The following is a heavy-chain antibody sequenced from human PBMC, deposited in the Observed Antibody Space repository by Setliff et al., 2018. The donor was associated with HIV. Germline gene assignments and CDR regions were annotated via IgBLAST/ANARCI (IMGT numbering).Heavy chain of an antibody. V-gene: IGHV4-39*01. CDR3: ARASRWGSIPFDY. D-gene: IGHD2-21*01. CDR1: GDSMSSSSYY. J-gene: IGHJ4*02. CDR2: IFYSGNT. Sequence: SETLSLTCTVSGDSMSSSSYYWGWIRQPPGKGLEWIGSIFYSGNTYYKPSLKSRVTISVDTSKNQFSLKLSSVTAADTAVYFCARASRWGSIPFDYWGQGTLVTVSS.